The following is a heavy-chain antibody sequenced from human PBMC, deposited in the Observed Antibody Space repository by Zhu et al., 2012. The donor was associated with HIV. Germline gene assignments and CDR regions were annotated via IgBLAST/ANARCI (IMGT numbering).Heavy chain of an antibody. V-gene: IGHV3-23*05. J-gene: IGHJ6*03. CDR1: GFTINNYG. D-gene: IGHD1-1*01. CDR2: IATSGHST. CDR3: ATFSERLFYMDV. Sequence: EVQLLESGGRLIQPGGSLRLSCVASGFTINNYGLSWVRQAPGKGLEWISGIATSGHSTYYADSVKGRLTMSRDNSKSTVYLQMENLRADDTATYYCATFSERLFYMDVWGKGTTVTVSS.